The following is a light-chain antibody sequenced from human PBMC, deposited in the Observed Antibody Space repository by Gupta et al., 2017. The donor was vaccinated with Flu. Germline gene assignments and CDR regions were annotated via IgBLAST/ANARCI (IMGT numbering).Light chain of an antibody. J-gene: IGLJ3*02. CDR1: NIGSKS. CDR2: DDS. V-gene: IGLV3-21*03. Sequence: GKTARITCGGNNIGSKSVHWYQQKPGQAPVLVVCDDSDRPSGIPERFSGSNSGHTDTLTLSSVEAGNEDDDDCHVWASGSNHLVFGGGTKLTVL. CDR3: HVWASGSNHLV.